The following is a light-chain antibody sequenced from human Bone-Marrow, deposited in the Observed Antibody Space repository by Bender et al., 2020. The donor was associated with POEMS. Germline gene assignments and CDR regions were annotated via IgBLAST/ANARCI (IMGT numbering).Light chain of an antibody. J-gene: IGLJ2*01. V-gene: IGLV2-11*01. CDR1: DVDVGVYNY. CDR2: DAI. Sequence: SALTQSRSVSRSPGQSVTISCTGSDVDVGVYNYVSWYQQRPGTAPKLIIYDAIKRPSGIPGRFSGSKSASGASLTISGLRVEDEADYYCCSNAASFVLFGGGTKLTVL. CDR3: CSNAASFVL.